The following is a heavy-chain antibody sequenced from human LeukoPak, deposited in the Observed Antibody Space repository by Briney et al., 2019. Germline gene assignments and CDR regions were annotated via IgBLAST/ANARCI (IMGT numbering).Heavy chain of an antibody. J-gene: IGHJ6*02. CDR2: ISGSGDDT. Sequence: GGSLRLSCAASGFTFSSYSMSWVRQAPGKGLEWVSGISGSGDDTYYTDSVKGRFTISRDNSNNTMYLQMNNLRSEDTAVYFCVRDYYGSGTYQGNYYYGMDVWGHGTTVTVSS. CDR3: VRDYYGSGTYQGNYYYGMDV. D-gene: IGHD3-10*01. CDR1: GFTFSSYS. V-gene: IGHV3-23*01.